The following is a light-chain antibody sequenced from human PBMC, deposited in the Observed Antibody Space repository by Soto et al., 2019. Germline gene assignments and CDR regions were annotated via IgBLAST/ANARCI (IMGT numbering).Light chain of an antibody. J-gene: IGKJ1*01. CDR3: LQYDSFSAT. V-gene: IGKV1-5*01. Sequence: DIQITQSPSTLSASVGDTVSITCRASQRMSGWLAWHQQKPGKAPKLLIYDVSALKRGVPPRFRGSGSGTEFTLTISSLQPDDVATYFCLQYDSFSATVGQGTKVDIK. CDR2: DVS. CDR1: QRMSGW.